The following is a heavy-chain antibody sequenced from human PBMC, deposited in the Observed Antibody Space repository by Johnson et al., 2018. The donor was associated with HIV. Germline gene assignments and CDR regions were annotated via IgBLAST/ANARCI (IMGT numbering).Heavy chain of an antibody. D-gene: IGHD6-13*01. Sequence: VQLVESGGGVVQPGRSLRLSCVASGFTFFSYGMHWDRQAPGKGLEWVAVISFDGTTIYYANSAAGRFTISRDNSRDTLSLQMNSLRAEDTAVYYCAKEGWAAAQEGWGAFDIWGQGTMVTVSS. V-gene: IGHV3-30*18. CDR3: AKEGWAAAQEGWGAFDI. CDR1: GFTFFSYG. J-gene: IGHJ3*02. CDR2: ISFDGTTI.